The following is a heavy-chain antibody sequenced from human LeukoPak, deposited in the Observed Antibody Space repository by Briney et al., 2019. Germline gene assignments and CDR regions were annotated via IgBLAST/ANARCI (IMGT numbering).Heavy chain of an antibody. CDR1: GGTFSSYA. D-gene: IGHD4-11*01. Sequence: GASVKVSCKASGGTFSSYAISWVRQAPGQGLEWMGGIIPIFGTANYAQKFQGRVTITTDESTSTAYMELSSLRSEDTAVYYCARVKGYSNYGGYYYYYYMDVWGKGTTVTVSS. CDR3: ARVKGYSNYGGYYYYYYMDV. J-gene: IGHJ6*03. V-gene: IGHV1-69*05. CDR2: IIPIFGTA.